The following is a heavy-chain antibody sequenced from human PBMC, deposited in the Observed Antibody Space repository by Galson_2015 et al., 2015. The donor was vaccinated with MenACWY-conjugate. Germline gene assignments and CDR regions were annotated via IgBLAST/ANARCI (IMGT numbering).Heavy chain of an antibody. CDR1: GITFSSYA. CDR2: ISTTGGTT. D-gene: IGHD3-10*01. Sequence: SLRLSCAASGITFSSYAMSWGRQAPGKGLEWVSSISTTGGTTYYADSVKGRFTISRDNSKNTLYLQMNSLRAGDTAVYYCAQGAGSRWFDPWGQGTPVTVSS. J-gene: IGHJ5*02. CDR3: AQGAGSRWFDP. V-gene: IGHV3-23*01.